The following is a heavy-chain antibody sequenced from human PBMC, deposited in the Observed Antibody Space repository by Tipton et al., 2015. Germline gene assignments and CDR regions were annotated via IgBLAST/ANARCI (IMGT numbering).Heavy chain of an antibody. CDR2: ISYSGGTT. Sequence: SLRLSCAASGFTFNNYAMSWVRQAPGKGLEWVSVISYSGGTTYYADSVKGRFTISRDNSKNTLYLQMNSLRAEDTAVYYCARLVGVGSYYFDYWGQGTLVTASS. CDR1: GFTFNNYA. V-gene: IGHV3-23*01. J-gene: IGHJ4*02. D-gene: IGHD2-15*01. CDR3: ARLVGVGSYYFDY.